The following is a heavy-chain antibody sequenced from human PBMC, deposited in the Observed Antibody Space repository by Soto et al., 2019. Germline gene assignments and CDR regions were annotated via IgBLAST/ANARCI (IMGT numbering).Heavy chain of an antibody. CDR1: GGSISSGGYS. CDR3: ARLRAVVVTAIHVDWFDP. J-gene: IGHJ5*02. Sequence: PSETLSLTCAVSGGSISSGGYSWNWIRQPPGKGLEWIGYIYHSGSTYYSPSLKSRVTISVDTSKNQFSLKLSSVTAADTAVYYCARLRAVVVTAIHVDWFDPWGQGTLVTVSS. V-gene: IGHV4-30-2*01. CDR2: IYHSGST. D-gene: IGHD2-21*02.